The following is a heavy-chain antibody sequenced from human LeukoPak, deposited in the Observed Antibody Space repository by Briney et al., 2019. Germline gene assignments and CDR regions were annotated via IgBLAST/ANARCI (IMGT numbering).Heavy chain of an antibody. CDR2: INHSGST. V-gene: IGHV4-34*01. CDR1: GGSFSGYY. D-gene: IGHD5-24*01. Sequence: SETLSLTCAVYGGSFSGYYWSWIRQPPGKGLEWIGEINHSGSTNYNPSLKSRVTISVDTSKNQFSLKLSSVTAADTAVYYCARGTRRWLQLVYFDYWGQGTLVTVSS. CDR3: ARGTRRWLQLVYFDY. J-gene: IGHJ4*02.